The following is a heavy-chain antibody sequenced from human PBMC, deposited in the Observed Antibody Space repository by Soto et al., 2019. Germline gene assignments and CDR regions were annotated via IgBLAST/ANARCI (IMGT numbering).Heavy chain of an antibody. Sequence: QITLKESGTTLVKPTQTLTLTCTFSGFSLTTRGVGVGWIRQPPGKPLEWLALIYWDDDTRYSPSLKSRLAITKDTSKNQVVITMSNIDPAGTGTYFCAHTTTTVTWWFDPWGQGTLVTVSS. D-gene: IGHD4-17*01. V-gene: IGHV2-5*02. J-gene: IGHJ5*02. CDR1: GFSLTTRGVG. CDR3: AHTTTTVTWWFDP. CDR2: IYWDDDT.